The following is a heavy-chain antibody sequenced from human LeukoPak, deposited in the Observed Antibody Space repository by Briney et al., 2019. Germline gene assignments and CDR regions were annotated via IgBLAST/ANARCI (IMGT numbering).Heavy chain of an antibody. D-gene: IGHD6-13*01. CDR2: INAGNGNT. J-gene: IGHJ3*02. CDR1: GYTFTSYA. CDR3: ARVGQQQLVNDAFDI. Sequence: GASVKVSCKASGYTFTSYAMHWVRQAPGQRLEWMGWINAGNGNTKYSQKFQGRVTITRDTSASTAYMELSSLRSEDTAVYYCARVGQQQLVNDAFDIWGQGTMVTVSS. V-gene: IGHV1-3*01.